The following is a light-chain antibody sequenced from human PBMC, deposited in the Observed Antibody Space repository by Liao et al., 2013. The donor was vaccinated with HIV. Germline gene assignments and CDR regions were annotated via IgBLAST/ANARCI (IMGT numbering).Light chain of an antibody. CDR1: KLGDKY. V-gene: IGLV3-1*01. CDR2: QDT. Sequence: SYELTQPPSVSVSPGQTASITCSGDKLGDKYACWYQQKPGQSPVLVIHQDTKRPSGIPERFSGSNSGNTATLTISGTQAMDEADYYCQTWDSNTAFFGGGTKLTVL. CDR3: QTWDSNTAF. J-gene: IGLJ2*01.